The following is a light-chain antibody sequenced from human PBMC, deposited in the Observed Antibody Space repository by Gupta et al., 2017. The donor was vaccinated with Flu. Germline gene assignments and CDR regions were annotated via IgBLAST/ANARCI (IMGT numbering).Light chain of an antibody. CDR1: SSDVGGSNH. J-gene: IGLJ1*01. CDR3: CSYTRSDTYV. V-gene: IGLV2-14*01. Sequence: QSALTQPASVSGSPGQSLTISCTGTSSDVGGSNHVTWYQQHPGKAPRLMIFEVTSRPSGISNRFSGSKSGNTASLTISGLQSEDEADYYCCSYTRSDTYVFGTGTKVTVL. CDR2: EVT.